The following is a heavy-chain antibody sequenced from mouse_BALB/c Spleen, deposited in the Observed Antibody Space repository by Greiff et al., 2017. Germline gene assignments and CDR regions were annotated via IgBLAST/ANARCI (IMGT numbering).Heavy chain of an antibody. J-gene: IGHJ3*01. Sequence: EVQVVESGGGLVQPGGSLKLSCAASGFTFSSYGMSWVRQTPDKRLELVATINSNGGSTYYPDSVKGRVTISRDNAKNTLYLQMSSLKSEDTAMYYCARDDGNYGFAYWGQGTLVTVSA. CDR2: INSNGGST. CDR1: GFTFSSYG. V-gene: IGHV5-6-3*01. D-gene: IGHD2-1*01. CDR3: ARDDGNYGFAY.